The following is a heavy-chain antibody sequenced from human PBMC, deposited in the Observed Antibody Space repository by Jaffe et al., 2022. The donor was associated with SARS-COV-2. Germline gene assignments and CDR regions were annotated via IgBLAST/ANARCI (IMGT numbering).Heavy chain of an antibody. D-gene: IGHD1-26*01. CDR1: GFTFSSYG. CDR3: AKGRGSYTVGYYYGMDV. V-gene: IGHV3-30*18. J-gene: IGHJ6*02. CDR2: ISYDGSNK. Sequence: QVQLVESGGGVVQPGRSLRLSCAASGFTFSSYGMHWVRQAPGKGLEWVAVISYDGSNKYYADSVKGRFTISRDNSKNTLYLQMNSLRAEDTAVYYCAKGRGSYTVGYYYGMDVWGQGTTVTVSS.